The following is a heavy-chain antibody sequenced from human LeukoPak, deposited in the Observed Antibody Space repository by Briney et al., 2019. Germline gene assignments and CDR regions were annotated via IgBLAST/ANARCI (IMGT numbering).Heavy chain of an antibody. CDR2: INHSGST. CDR1: GGSFSGYY. Sequence: SETLSLTCAVYGGSFSGYYWSWIRQPPGKGLEWIGEINHSGSTNYNPSLKSRVTISVDTSKNQFSLKVNSVTAADTAVYYCARTLGWASSRYPFDGWGQGTLVTVSS. D-gene: IGHD3-16*02. V-gene: IGHV4-34*01. J-gene: IGHJ4*02. CDR3: ARTLGWASSRYPFDG.